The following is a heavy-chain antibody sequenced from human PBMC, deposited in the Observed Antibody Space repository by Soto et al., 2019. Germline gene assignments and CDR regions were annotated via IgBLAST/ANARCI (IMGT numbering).Heavy chain of an antibody. CDR1: GFTFSTYW. CDR2: MDQDGSER. V-gene: IGHV3-7*01. D-gene: IGHD3-16*01. Sequence: EVQLVESGGGLVQPGGSLRLSCAASGFTFSTYWMTWVRQPPGKGLEWVANMDQDGSERYYVDSVRGRFTVSRDNAKNSLYLQMNSPRAEETAVYYCVCGGNFFIYWGQGTLVTVSP. J-gene: IGHJ4*02. CDR3: VCGGNFFIY.